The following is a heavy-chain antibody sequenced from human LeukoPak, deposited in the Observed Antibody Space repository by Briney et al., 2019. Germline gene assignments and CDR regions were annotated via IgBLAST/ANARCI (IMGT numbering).Heavy chain of an antibody. CDR3: ARLPIAVAGTGWNDGFDI. D-gene: IGHD6-19*01. CDR1: GGTFSSYA. Sequence: SVKVSCKASGGTFSSYAISRVRQAPGQGLEWMGGIIPIFGTANYAQKFQGRVTITADESTSTAYMELSSLRSEDTAVYYCARLPIAVAGTGWNDGFDIWGQGTMVTVSS. V-gene: IGHV1-69*13. CDR2: IIPIFGTA. J-gene: IGHJ3*02.